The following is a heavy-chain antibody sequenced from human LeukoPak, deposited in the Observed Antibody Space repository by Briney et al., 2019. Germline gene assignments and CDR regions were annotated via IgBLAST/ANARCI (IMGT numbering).Heavy chain of an antibody. J-gene: IGHJ5*02. V-gene: IGHV1-2*02. CDR1: GYTFTDCY. Sequence: ASVKVSCKASGYTFTDCYIRWVRQAPGQGLEGMGWINPDNGGTNYAQRFQGRVTMTRDTSISTVYMDLSRLRSDDTAVFYCTREVRLGNWFDPWGQGTQVTVSS. CDR2: INPDNGGT. D-gene: IGHD3-22*01. CDR3: TREVRLGNWFDP.